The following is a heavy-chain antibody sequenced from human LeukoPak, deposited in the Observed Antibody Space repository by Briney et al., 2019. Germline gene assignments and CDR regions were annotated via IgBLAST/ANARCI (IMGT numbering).Heavy chain of an antibody. CDR1: GYTFTGYY. D-gene: IGHD3-22*01. CDR3: ARDPDSSGYYVTDY. J-gene: IGHJ4*02. CDR2: INPNSGGT. V-gene: IGHV1-2*02. Sequence: ASVKVSCKASGYTFTGYYMHWVRQAPGQGLEWMGWINPNSGGTNYAQKFQGRVTMTRDTCISTAYMELGRLRSDDTAVYYCARDPDSSGYYVTDYWGQGTLVTVSS.